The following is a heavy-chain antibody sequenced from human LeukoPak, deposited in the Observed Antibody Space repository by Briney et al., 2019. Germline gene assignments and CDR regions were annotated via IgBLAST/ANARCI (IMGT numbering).Heavy chain of an antibody. J-gene: IGHJ6*02. Sequence: GRSLRLSCAASGFTFSSYAMHWVRQAPGKGLEWVAVISHDGSNKYYADSVKGRFTISRDTSKNTLYLQMNSLRAEDTAVYYCARSLSSGWYDSYYYYGMDVWGQGTTVTVSS. D-gene: IGHD6-19*01. CDR1: GFTFSSYA. V-gene: IGHV3-30-3*01. CDR3: ARSLSSGWYDSYYYYGMDV. CDR2: ISHDGSNK.